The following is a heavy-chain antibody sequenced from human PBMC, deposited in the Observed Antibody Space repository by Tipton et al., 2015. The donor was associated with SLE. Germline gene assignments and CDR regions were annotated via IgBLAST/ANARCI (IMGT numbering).Heavy chain of an antibody. Sequence: QSGPEVKKPGASVKVSCKASGYTFTSYGISWVRQAPGQGLEWMGWISAYSGNTNYAQKLQGRVTMTTDTSTSTAYMELRSLRSDDTAVYYCARDPCSSTSCYAEYFQHWGQGTLVTVSS. CDR1: GYTFTSYG. CDR2: ISAYSGNT. V-gene: IGHV1-18*01. CDR3: ARDPCSSTSCYAEYFQH. D-gene: IGHD2-2*01. J-gene: IGHJ1*01.